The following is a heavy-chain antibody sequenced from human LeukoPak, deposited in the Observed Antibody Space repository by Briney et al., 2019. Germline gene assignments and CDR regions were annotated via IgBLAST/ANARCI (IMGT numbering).Heavy chain of an antibody. J-gene: IGHJ4*02. D-gene: IGHD3-22*01. CDR2: INHSGST. CDR3: ARDRSARRLTYYNDSSGYPLDY. CDR1: GGSFSGYY. Sequence: SETLSLTCAVYGGSFSGYYWSWIRQPPGKGLEWIGEINHSGSTNYNPSLKSRVTISVDTSKNQFSLKLSSVTAADTAVYYCARDRSARRLTYYNDSSGYPLDYWAREPWSPSPQ. V-gene: IGHV4-34*01.